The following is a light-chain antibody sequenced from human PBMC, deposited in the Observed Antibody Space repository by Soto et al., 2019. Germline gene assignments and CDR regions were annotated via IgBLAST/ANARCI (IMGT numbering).Light chain of an antibody. CDR1: SSNIGTNT. CDR2: SDN. J-gene: IGLJ2*01. CDR3: AAWDVSLVV. Sequence: QAVVTQPTSASGTPGQRVTISCSGSSSNIGTNTVIWYQQLPGAAHRLLIYSDNQRPSGVPDRFSGSKSGTSASLAISGLQSEDEADYYCAAWDVSLVVFGGGTQLTVL. V-gene: IGLV1-44*01.